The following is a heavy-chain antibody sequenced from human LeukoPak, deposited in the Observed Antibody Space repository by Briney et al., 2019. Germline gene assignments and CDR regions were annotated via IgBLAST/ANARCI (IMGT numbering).Heavy chain of an antibody. CDR2: IIPIFGTA. J-gene: IGHJ4*02. V-gene: IGHV1-69*05. CDR3: ARGTTATMGYFDY. CDR1: GYTFTSYD. D-gene: IGHD4-11*01. Sequence: SVKVSCKASGYTFTSYDINWVRQATGQGLEWMGGIIPIFGTANYAQKFQGRVTITTDESTSTAYMELSSLRSEDTAVYYCARGTTATMGYFDYWGQGTLVTVSS.